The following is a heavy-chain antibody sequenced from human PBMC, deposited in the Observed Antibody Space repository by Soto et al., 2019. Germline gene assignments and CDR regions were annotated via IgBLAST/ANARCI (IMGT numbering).Heavy chain of an antibody. CDR2: INQDGGDK. CDR3: ARGFPPPN. CDR1: GFTFNTYW. J-gene: IGHJ4*02. V-gene: IGHV3-7*05. Sequence: SLRLSCLGSGFTFNTYWMSWARQAPGKGLEWVANINQDGGDKYYVDSVKGRFTISRDNAKNSLYLQMNSLRAEDTAVYYCARGFPPPNWGQGTLVTVSS.